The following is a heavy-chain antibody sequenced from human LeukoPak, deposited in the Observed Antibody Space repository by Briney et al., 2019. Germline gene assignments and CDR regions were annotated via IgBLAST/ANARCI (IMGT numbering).Heavy chain of an antibody. J-gene: IGHJ3*02. Sequence: WGSLRLSCAASGFTVSSNYMSWVRQAPGKGLEWVSVIYSGGSTYYADSVKGRFTISRDNSKNTLYLQMNSLRAEDTAVYYCARDGDGDSSGDDAFDIWGQGTMVTVSS. D-gene: IGHD3-22*01. CDR3: ARDGDGDSSGDDAFDI. V-gene: IGHV3-53*01. CDR2: IYSGGST. CDR1: GFTVSSNY.